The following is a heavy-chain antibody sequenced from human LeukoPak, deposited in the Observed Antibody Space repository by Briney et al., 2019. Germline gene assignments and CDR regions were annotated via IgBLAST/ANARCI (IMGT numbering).Heavy chain of an antibody. CDR1: GYTFTSYG. CDR3: ARPMIVVGNDAFDI. V-gene: IGHV1-69*06. J-gene: IGHJ3*02. CDR2: IIPIFGTA. Sequence: GASVKVSYKASGYTFTSYGISWVRQAPGQGLEWMGGIIPIFGTANYAQKFQGRVTITADKSTSTAYMELSSLRSEDTAVYYCARPMIVVGNDAFDIWGQGTMVTVSS. D-gene: IGHD3-22*01.